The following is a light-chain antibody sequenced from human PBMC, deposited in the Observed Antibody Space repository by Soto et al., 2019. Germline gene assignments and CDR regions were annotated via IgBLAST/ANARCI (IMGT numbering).Light chain of an antibody. CDR3: QQSYIAPYA. J-gene: IGKJ2*01. CDR2: GAS. Sequence: EIVMTQSPATLSVSPGERATLSCRASQSVSSNLAWYQQNLGQAPRLLISGASTRATGIPARFSGSGSGTEFTLTISSLQSEDFGTYFCQQSYIAPYAFGQGTKLEIK. V-gene: IGKV3D-15*01. CDR1: QSVSSN.